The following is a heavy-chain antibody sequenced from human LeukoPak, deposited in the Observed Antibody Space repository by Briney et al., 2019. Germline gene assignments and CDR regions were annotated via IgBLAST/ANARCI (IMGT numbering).Heavy chain of an antibody. CDR3: ARRQDRSGYGDAFDI. J-gene: IGHJ3*02. CDR1: GGSFSGYY. Sequence: SETLSLTCAVYGGSFSGYYWSWIRQPPGKGLEWIGEINHSGSTNYNPSLKSRVTISVDTSKNQFSLKLSSVTAADTAVYYCARRQDRSGYGDAFDIWGQGTMVTVSS. V-gene: IGHV4-34*01. CDR2: INHSGST. D-gene: IGHD5-12*01.